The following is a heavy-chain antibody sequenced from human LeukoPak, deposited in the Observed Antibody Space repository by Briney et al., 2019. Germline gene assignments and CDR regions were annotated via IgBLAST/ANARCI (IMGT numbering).Heavy chain of an antibody. CDR2: IIPIFGTA. V-gene: IGHV1-69*06. D-gene: IGHD1-1*01. Sequence: SVKVSCKASGGTFSSYAISWVRQAPGQGLEWMGGIIPIFGTANYAQKFQGRVTITADKSTSTAYMELSSLRSEDTAVYYCAGRMSRNAQFDYWGQGTLVTVSS. CDR1: GGTFSSYA. CDR3: AGRMSRNAQFDY. J-gene: IGHJ4*02.